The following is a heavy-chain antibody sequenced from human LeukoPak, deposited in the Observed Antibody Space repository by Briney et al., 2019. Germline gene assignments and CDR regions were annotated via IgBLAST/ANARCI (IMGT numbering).Heavy chain of an antibody. J-gene: IGHJ3*02. Sequence: SETLSLTCTVSGGSISSNSWSWIRQPPGKGLEWIGNISYSGSADYNPSLKSRVTISLDTPTNQFSLRLSSVTAADTAVYYCASAKKLSFVFDMWGQGTMVTVSS. CDR1: GGSISSNS. D-gene: IGHD3-16*02. CDR3: ASAKKLSFVFDM. V-gene: IGHV4-59*01. CDR2: ISYSGSA.